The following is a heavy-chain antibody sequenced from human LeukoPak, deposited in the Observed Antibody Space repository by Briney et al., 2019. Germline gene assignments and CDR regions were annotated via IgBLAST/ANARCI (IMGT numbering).Heavy chain of an antibody. V-gene: IGHV4-39*07. J-gene: IGHJ4*02. D-gene: IGHD6-13*01. Sequence: SEILSLTCTVSGGSISRSSYYWGWIRQPPGRGLEWIGSIYYSGSTYYNPSLNSRVTISVDTSKNQFSLRLSSLTSADTAVHFCAREEIAAAYFDYWGQGTLVTVSS. CDR3: AREEIAAAYFDY. CDR2: IYYSGST. CDR1: GGSISRSSYY.